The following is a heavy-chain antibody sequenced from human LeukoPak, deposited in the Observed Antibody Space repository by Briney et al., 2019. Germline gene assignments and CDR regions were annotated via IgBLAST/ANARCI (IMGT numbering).Heavy chain of an antibody. CDR3: ARNENSGWGYFDY. V-gene: IGHV3-74*01. CDR1: GFTFTNHW. CDR2: LPPDELDI. J-gene: IGHJ4*02. Sequence: GGSLRLSCAASGFTFTNHWMHWVRQAPGMGLVWVSRLPPDELDIIYADSVKGRLTVSRDNSKHTVYLQINNLRAEETAVYYCARNENSGWGYFDYWGQGTLVTVSS. D-gene: IGHD5-12*01.